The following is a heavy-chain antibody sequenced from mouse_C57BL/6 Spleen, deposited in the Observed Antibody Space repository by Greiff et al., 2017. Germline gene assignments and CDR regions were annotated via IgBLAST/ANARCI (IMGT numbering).Heavy chain of an antibody. Sequence: ESGPGLVKPSQSLSLTCSVTGYSITSGYYWNWIRQFPGNKLEWMGYISYDGSNNYNPSLKNRITITRDTSKNQLFLKLNSVTTEDTATYYCARRYGSSFDYWGQGTTLTVSS. J-gene: IGHJ2*01. CDR1: GYSITSGYY. CDR2: ISYDGSN. V-gene: IGHV3-6*01. CDR3: ARRYGSSFDY. D-gene: IGHD1-1*01.